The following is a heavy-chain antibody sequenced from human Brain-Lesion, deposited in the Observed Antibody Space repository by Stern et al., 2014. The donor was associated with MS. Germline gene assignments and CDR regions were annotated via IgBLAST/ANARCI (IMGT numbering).Heavy chain of an antibody. CDR3: AKDKKDSSGWNLYFYGMDV. CDR2: IRVDRTKK. CDR1: GFTFSSYG. Sequence: QVQLMQSGGGVVQPGRSLRLSCAVSGFTFSSYGMYWVRQAPGKGLEWVGGIRVDRTKKNYIESVKGRFTISRDNSKNTVSLQMTSLRAEDTAVYYCAKDKKDSSGWNLYFYGMDVWGQGTTVIVSS. V-gene: IGHV3-33*06. D-gene: IGHD6-19*01. J-gene: IGHJ6*02.